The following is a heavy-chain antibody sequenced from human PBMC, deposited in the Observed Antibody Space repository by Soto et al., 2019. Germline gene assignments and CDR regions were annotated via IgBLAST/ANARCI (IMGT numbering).Heavy chain of an antibody. V-gene: IGHV3-7*03. D-gene: IGHD1-1*01. J-gene: IGHJ4*02. CDR3: ARLTEAVTTFVY. CDR1: GFALSPYW. Sequence: EVHLVESGGNLVQPGGSLRLSCEASGFALSPYWMSWVRQAPGKGLEWVASIKQDGSVKHYVDSVRGRFTISRDNAKNSLFLQMNSLSAEDTAVYYCARLTEAVTTFVYWGQGTPVTVSS. CDR2: IKQDGSVK.